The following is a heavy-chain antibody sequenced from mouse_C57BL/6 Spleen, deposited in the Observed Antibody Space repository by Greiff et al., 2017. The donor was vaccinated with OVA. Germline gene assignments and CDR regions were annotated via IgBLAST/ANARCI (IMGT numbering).Heavy chain of an antibody. V-gene: IGHV5-17*01. J-gene: IGHJ3*01. CDR3: ARNYPVAY. D-gene: IGHD1-1*01. CDR1: GFTFSDYG. CDR2: ISSGSSTI. Sequence: EVQLVESGGGLVKPGGSLKLSCAASGFTFSDYGMHWVRQAPEKGLEWVAYISSGSSTIYYADTVKGRFTISRDNAKNTLFLQMTSLRSEDTAMYYCARNYPVAYWGQGTLVTVSA.